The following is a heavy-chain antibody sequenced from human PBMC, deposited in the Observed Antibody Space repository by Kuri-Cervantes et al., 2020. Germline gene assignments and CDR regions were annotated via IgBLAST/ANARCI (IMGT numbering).Heavy chain of an antibody. Sequence: KVSCKGSGYDFTSYWIGWVRQMPGKGLEWMGIIYPGDSDTRYSPSFQGQVTISADKSISTAYLQWSSLKASDTAMYYCARLVGATSYYFDYWGQGTLVTVSS. V-gene: IGHV5-51*01. J-gene: IGHJ4*02. CDR2: IYPGDSDT. D-gene: IGHD1-26*01. CDR1: GYDFTSYW. CDR3: ARLVGATSYYFDY.